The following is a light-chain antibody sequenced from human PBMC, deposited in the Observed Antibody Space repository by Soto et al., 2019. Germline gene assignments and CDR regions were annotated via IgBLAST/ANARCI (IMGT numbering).Light chain of an antibody. CDR3: QSYDSSLSGYV. Sequence: QSVLTQPPSVSGAPGQRVTISCTGSSSNIGAGYDVHWYQQLPGTAPKLLIYGNSNRPSGVPDRFSGSKSGTSASLAIAGLQAEDEADYYWQSYDSSLSGYVFGTGTKLTVL. J-gene: IGLJ1*01. V-gene: IGLV1-40*01. CDR1: SSNIGAGYD. CDR2: GNS.